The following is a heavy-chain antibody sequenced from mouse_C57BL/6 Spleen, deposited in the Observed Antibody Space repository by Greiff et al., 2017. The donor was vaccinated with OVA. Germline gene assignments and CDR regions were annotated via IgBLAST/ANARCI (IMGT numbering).Heavy chain of an antibody. CDR3: ASPYYYGSSYVFAY. V-gene: IGHV1-76*01. D-gene: IGHD1-1*01. CDR1: GYTFTDYY. CDR2: IYPGSGNT. Sequence: VQVVESGAELVRPGASVKLSCKASGYTFTDYYINWVKQRPGQGLEWIARIYPGSGNTYYNEKFKGKATLTAEKSSSTAYMQLSSLTSEDSAVYFCASPYYYGSSYVFAYWGQGTLVTVSA. J-gene: IGHJ3*01.